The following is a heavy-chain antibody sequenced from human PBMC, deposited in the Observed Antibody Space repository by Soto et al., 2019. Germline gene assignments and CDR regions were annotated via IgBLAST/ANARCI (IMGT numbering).Heavy chain of an antibody. Sequence: SETLSLTCTVSDGYISSYYWSWIRQPPGKGLEWIGSVYYTGSTDYNPSLKSRVTISVDTSRDQFSLKLSSVTAADTAVYYCVRGGYYYDNNGAFDVWGPGTMVTVSS. CDR2: VYYTGST. J-gene: IGHJ3*01. CDR1: DGYISSYY. CDR3: VRGGYYYDNNGAFDV. V-gene: IGHV4-59*13. D-gene: IGHD3-22*01.